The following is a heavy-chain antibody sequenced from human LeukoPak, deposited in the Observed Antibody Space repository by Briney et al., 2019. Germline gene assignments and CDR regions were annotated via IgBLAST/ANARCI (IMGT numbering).Heavy chain of an antibody. CDR2: IYYSGST. Sequence: SETLSLTCTVSGGSISSSSYYWGWIRQPPGKGLEWIGSIYYSGSTYYNPSLRSRVTILVDTSKNQFSLKLSSVTAADTAVYYCAREHSSGWYVDYWGQGTLVTVSS. CDR1: GGSISSSSYY. CDR3: AREHSSGWYVDY. D-gene: IGHD6-19*01. J-gene: IGHJ4*02. V-gene: IGHV4-39*07.